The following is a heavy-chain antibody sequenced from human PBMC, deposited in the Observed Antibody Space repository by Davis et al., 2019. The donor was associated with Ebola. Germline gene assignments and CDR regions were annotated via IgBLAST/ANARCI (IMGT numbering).Heavy chain of an antibody. CDR2: INHSGST. CDR1: GGSFSRYY. V-gene: IGHV4-34*01. Sequence: PSETLSLTCAVNGGSFSRYYLSWIRQPPGKWLEWIGVINHSGSTNYNPSLKSRVTMSVDTSKNQFSLKLSSVNAADTAVYYCAREGNYYYNAMDVWGQGTTITVSS. CDR3: AREGNYYYNAMDV. J-gene: IGHJ6*02.